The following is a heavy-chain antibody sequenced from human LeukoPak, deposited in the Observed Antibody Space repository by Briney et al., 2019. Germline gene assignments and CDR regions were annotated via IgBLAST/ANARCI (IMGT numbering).Heavy chain of an antibody. CDR1: GFTFGSYG. CDR2: IWYDGSNK. V-gene: IGHV3-33*01. CDR3: VRDLGGRSGH. Sequence: PGRSLRLSCAASGFTFGSYGMHWVRQAPGKGLEWVAVIWYDGSNKYYADSVKGRSTIFRDNAKNTLYLQMNSLRAEDTAVYYCVRDLGGRSGHWGQGTLVTVSS. J-gene: IGHJ4*02. D-gene: IGHD1-26*01.